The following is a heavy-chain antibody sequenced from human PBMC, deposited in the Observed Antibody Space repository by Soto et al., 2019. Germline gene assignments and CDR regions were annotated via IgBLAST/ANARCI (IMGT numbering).Heavy chain of an antibody. V-gene: IGHV3-30*05. Sequence: GGSLRLSXAASGFTLSRYGMHWVRQAPGKGLEWVAVISFEGNTQYYADSVKGRFTVSRDNSKDTLSLQIHSLRPEDTAVYYCARGAEHQLLSRDYFYGMDVWGQGTTVTVSS. CDR3: ARGAEHQLLSRDYFYGMDV. D-gene: IGHD1-1*01. CDR2: ISFEGNTQ. J-gene: IGHJ6*02. CDR1: GFTLSRYG.